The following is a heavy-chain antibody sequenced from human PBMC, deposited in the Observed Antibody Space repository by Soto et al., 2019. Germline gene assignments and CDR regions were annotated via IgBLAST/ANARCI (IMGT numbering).Heavy chain of an antibody. CDR2: IRNKANNYAT. CDR1: GFTFSGSA. J-gene: IGHJ2*01. V-gene: IGHV3-73*02. CDR3: ASSAVAVADYYLDL. D-gene: IGHD6-19*01. Sequence: EVQLVESGGGLVQPGGSLKLSCAASGFTFSGSAMHWVRQASGKGLEWVGRIRNKANNYATAYAASVKGRFTISRDDSXSAAYLQMNSLKTEDTAVYYWASSAVAVADYYLDLWGRGTLVTVSS.